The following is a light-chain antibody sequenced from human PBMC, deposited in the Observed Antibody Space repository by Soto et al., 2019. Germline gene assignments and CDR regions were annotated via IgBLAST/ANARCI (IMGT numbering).Light chain of an antibody. CDR2: GAS. J-gene: IGKJ5*01. CDR1: QSVSSN. V-gene: IGKV3-15*01. Sequence: EIVVTESPATLSVSPGEGATLACRASQSVSSNLAWYQQKPGQAPRLLIYGASTRATGIPARFSGSGSGTEFTLTISSLQSEDFAVYYCQQYNNWPPITFGQGTRLEIK. CDR3: QQYNNWPPIT.